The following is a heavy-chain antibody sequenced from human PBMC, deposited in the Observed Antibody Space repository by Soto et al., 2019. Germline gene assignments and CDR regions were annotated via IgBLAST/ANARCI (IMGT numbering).Heavy chain of an antibody. CDR3: ARAQYRGSGFDY. V-gene: IGHV1-24*01. D-gene: IGHD1-26*01. J-gene: IGHJ4*02. CDR1: GYTLTELS. Sequence: ASVKVSCKVSGYTLTELSMHWVRQAPGKGLEWMGGFDPEDGETIYAQKLQGRVTMTTDTSTSTAYMELRSLRSDDTAVYYCARAQYRGSGFDYWGQGTLVTVSS. CDR2: FDPEDGET.